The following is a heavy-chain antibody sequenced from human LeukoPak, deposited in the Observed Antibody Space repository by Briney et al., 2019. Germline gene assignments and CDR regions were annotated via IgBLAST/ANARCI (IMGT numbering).Heavy chain of an antibody. CDR1: GGSIRSYY. CDR2: IYDSGTT. J-gene: IGHJ2*01. Sequence: SETLSLTCIVSGGSIRSYYWSWIRQPPGKGLEWIGYIYDSGTTNYNPSLKSRVTISLDTSKNQFSLELSSVTAADTAVYYCARGRDDYVWGSYRQKNWYFDLWGRGTVVTVSS. CDR3: ARGRDDYVWGSYRQKNWYFDL. D-gene: IGHD3-16*02. V-gene: IGHV4-59*01.